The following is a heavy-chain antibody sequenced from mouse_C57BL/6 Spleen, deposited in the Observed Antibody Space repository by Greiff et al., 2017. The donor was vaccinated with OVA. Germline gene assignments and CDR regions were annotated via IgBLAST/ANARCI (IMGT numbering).Heavy chain of an antibody. Sequence: QVQLQQPGAELVMPGASVKLSCKASGYTFTSYWMHWVKQRPGQGLEWIGEIDPSDSYTNSNQKFKGKSTLTVDKSSSTAYMQLSSLTSEDSAVYYCARSTTVVATRYFDVWGTGTTVTVSS. CDR3: ARSTTVVATRYFDV. CDR2: IDPSDSYT. J-gene: IGHJ1*03. V-gene: IGHV1-69*01. D-gene: IGHD1-1*01. CDR1: GYTFTSYW.